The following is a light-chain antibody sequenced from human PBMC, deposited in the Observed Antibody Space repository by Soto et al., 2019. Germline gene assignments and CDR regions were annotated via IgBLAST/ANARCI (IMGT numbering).Light chain of an antibody. Sequence: DIQITHSPSSLSASVCETITITGRASQSISSSLNWFQHSPGQPPKLLLLAASNLHAGVPPRFSGSGSGTSFSLTIRSLQPEDFATYYCQQSFNLPRTFGPGTKVDTK. CDR1: QSISSS. V-gene: IGKV1-39*01. CDR2: AAS. CDR3: QQSFNLPRT. J-gene: IGKJ1*01.